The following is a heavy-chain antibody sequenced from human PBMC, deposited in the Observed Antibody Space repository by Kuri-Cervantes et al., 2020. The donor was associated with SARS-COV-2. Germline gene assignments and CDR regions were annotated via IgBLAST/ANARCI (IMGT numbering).Heavy chain of an antibody. CDR1: GFTFSSYA. V-gene: IGHV3-30-3*01. J-gene: IGHJ3*02. D-gene: IGHD2-2*02. CDR3: AKVFQWFAVPAAIGAFDI. Sequence: GESLKISCAASGFTFSSYAMHWVRQAPGKGLEWVAVISYDGSNKYYADSVKGRFTISRDNSKNTLYLQMNSLRAEDTVVYYCAKVFQWFAVPAAIGAFDIWGQGTMVTVSS. CDR2: ISYDGSNK.